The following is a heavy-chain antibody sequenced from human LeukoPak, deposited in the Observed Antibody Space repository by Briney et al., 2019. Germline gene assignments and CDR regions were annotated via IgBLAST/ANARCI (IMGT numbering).Heavy chain of an antibody. CDR3: AKGYDYSNYGTYNDY. D-gene: IGHD4-11*01. J-gene: IGHJ4*02. Sequence: GGSLRLSRAASGFTFSSYSMNWVRQAPGKGLEWVSYISSSSSTIYYADSVKGRFTISRDNSKNTLYLQMNSLRAEDTAVYYCAKGYDYSNYGTYNDYWGQGTLVTVSS. CDR2: ISSSSSTI. V-gene: IGHV3-48*01. CDR1: GFTFSSYS.